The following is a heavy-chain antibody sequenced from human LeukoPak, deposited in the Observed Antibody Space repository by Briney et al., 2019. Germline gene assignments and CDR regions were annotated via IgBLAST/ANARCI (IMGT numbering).Heavy chain of an antibody. CDR2: IYHSGST. CDR3: AARYKVGATKAFDI. Sequence: SGTLSLTCAVSGGSISRSNWWSWVRQPPGKGLEWIGEIYHSGSTNYNPSLKSRVTISVDKSKNQFSLKLSSVTAADTAVYYCAARYKVGATKAFDIWGQGTMVTVSS. CDR1: GGSISRSNW. D-gene: IGHD1-26*01. J-gene: IGHJ3*02. V-gene: IGHV4-4*02.